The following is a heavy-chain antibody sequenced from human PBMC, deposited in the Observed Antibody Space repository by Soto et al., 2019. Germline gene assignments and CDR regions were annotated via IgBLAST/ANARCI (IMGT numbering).Heavy chain of an antibody. V-gene: IGHV1-69*04. J-gene: IGHJ4*02. CDR2: VNPILSMS. CDR1: GDTFSCYT. Sequence: GASVKVSCKASGDTFSCYTMSWVRQATRLGLEWMGRVNPILSMSNYAQKFQGRVTMTADKSTSTAYMELRSLRAEDTAVYYCAKDPPGSGSYFLFGYWGQGTLVTVSS. CDR3: AKDPPGSGSYFLFGY. D-gene: IGHD3-10*01.